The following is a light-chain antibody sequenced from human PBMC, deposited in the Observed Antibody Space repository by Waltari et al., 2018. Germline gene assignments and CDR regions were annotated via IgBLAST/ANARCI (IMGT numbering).Light chain of an antibody. CDR2: GAS. Sequence: IVMTQSPATLSVSPGERATLSCRASQSVSSNLAWYQQKPGQAPRPLIDGASTRATGIPARFSGSGSGTEFTLTISSLQSEDFAVYYCQQYNNWPPWTFGQGTKVESK. J-gene: IGKJ1*01. CDR1: QSVSSN. V-gene: IGKV3-15*01. CDR3: QQYNNWPPWT.